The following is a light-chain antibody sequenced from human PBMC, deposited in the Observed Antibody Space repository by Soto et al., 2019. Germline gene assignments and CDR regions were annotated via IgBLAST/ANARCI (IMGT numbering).Light chain of an antibody. V-gene: IGKV1-5*01. CDR2: DAS. Sequence: DIQMTQSPSTLSASVGDRVTITCRASQSISSWLAWYQQKPGKAPKLLIYDASSLESGAPSRFSGSGSGTEFPLTISSLQPDDFATYYCQHYNSYWTFGQGTKVEIK. CDR3: QHYNSYWT. J-gene: IGKJ1*01. CDR1: QSISSW.